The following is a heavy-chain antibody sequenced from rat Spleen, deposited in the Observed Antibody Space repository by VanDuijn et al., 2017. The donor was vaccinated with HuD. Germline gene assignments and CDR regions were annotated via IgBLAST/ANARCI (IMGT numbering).Heavy chain of an antibody. CDR1: GHSISSSYR. D-gene: IGHD1-1*01. CDR3: ARSPYSAIFTY. CDR2: INSAGSP. J-gene: IGHJ3*01. Sequence: EVQLQESGPGLVKPSQSLSLTCSVTGHSISSSYRWNWIRKFPGNKMEWMGYINSAGSPNYNPSLKSRISITRDTSKNQFFLQVNSVSTEGTATYYCARSPYSAIFTYWGQGTLVTVSS. V-gene: IGHV3-3*01.